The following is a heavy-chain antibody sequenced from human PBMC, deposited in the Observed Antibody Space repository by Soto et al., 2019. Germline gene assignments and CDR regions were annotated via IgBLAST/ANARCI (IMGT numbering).Heavy chain of an antibody. CDR3: ARGPSGGTISFDY. CDR1: GGSISGYY. CDR2: INHSGST. Sequence: SETLSLTCAVYGGSISGYYWSWIRQPPGKGLEWIGEINHSGSTNYNPSLKSRVTISVDTSKNQFSLKLSSVTAADTAVYYCARGPSGGTISFDYWGQGTLVTVSS. V-gene: IGHV4-34*01. D-gene: IGHD1-26*01. J-gene: IGHJ4*02.